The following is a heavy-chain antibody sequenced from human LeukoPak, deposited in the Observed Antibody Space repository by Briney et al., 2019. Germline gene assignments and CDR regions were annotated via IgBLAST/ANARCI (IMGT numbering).Heavy chain of an antibody. CDR3: ASALHSSGWYEEDAFDI. V-gene: IGHV1-8*03. D-gene: IGHD6-19*01. Sequence: ASVKVSCEDSGYTFTSYDTNWVRQATGQGLEWMGWMNPSRGNTGYAQKFKGRVTITRNTSISTAYMELSSLRSEETAVYYCASALHSSGWYEEDAFDIWGQGTMVTVSS. J-gene: IGHJ3*02. CDR1: GYTFTSYD. CDR2: MNPSRGNT.